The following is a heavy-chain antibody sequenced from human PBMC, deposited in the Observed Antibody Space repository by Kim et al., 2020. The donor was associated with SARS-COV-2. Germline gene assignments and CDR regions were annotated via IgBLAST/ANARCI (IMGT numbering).Heavy chain of an antibody. Sequence: VKGRFTISRDNSKNTLDLQMNSLRAEDTAVYYCAKDLGYYYGSGNAFDIWVQGTMVTVSS. D-gene: IGHD3-10*01. CDR3: AKDLGYYYGSGNAFDI. V-gene: IGHV3-33*06. J-gene: IGHJ3*02.